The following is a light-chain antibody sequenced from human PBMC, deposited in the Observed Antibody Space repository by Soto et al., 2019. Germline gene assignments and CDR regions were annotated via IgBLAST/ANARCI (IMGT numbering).Light chain of an antibody. CDR2: EVS. CDR3: SSYAGSNNWGV. Sequence: QSALTQPPSASGSPGQSVTISCTGTSSDVGGYNYVSWYQQHPGKAPKLMIYEVSKRPSGVPDRFSGSKSGNTASRTVSGLQAEDEADYYCSSYAGSNNWGVFGGGTQLTVL. V-gene: IGLV2-8*01. CDR1: SSDVGGYNY. J-gene: IGLJ2*01.